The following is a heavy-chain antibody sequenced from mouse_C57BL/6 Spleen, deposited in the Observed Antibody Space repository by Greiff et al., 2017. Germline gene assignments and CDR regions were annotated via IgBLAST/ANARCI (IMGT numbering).Heavy chain of an antibody. D-gene: IGHD2-3*01. J-gene: IGHJ2*01. V-gene: IGHV5-9*01. Sequence: EVKLMESGGGLVKPGGSLKLSCAASGFTFSSYTMSWVRQTPEQRLEWVATISGGGGNTYYPDSVKGRFTISRDNAKNTLYLQMSSLRSEDTALYYCAANYDGYYGYFDYWGQGTTLTVSS. CDR3: AANYDGYYGYFDY. CDR2: ISGGGGNT. CDR1: GFTFSSYT.